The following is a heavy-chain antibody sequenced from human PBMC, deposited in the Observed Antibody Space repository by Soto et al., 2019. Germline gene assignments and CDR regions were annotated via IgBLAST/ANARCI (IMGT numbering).Heavy chain of an antibody. D-gene: IGHD5-12*01. V-gene: IGHV5-51*01. CDR2: IYPGDSDT. J-gene: IGHJ6*02. Sequence: GESLKISCKGSGYSFTSYWIGWVRQMPGKGLEWMGIIYPGDSDTRYSPSFQGQVTISADKSISTAYLQWSSLKASDTAMYYCARSEATIDYYYYGMDVWGQGTTVTVSS. CDR3: ARSEATIDYYYYGMDV. CDR1: GYSFTSYW.